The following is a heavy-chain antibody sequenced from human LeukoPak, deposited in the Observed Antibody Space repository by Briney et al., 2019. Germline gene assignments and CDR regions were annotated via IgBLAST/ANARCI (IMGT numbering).Heavy chain of an antibody. CDR2: IYTSGST. J-gene: IGHJ4*02. V-gene: IGHV4-61*02. CDR3: AREEYYYDSSGYYYGGGVDY. D-gene: IGHD3-22*01. CDR1: GGSISSGSYY. Sequence: SETLSLTCTVSGGSISSGSYYWSWIRQPAGKGLEWIGRIYTSGSTNYNPSLKSRVTISVDTSKNQFSLKLSSVTAADTAVYYCAREEYYYDSSGYYYGGGVDYWGQGTLVTVSS.